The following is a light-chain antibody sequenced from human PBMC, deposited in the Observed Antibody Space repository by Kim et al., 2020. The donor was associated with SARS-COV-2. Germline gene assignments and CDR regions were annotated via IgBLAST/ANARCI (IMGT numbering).Light chain of an antibody. CDR2: EDN. CDR3: QSYDSSTLYV. V-gene: IGLV6-57*03. Sequence: TVTSSCTRGSGSIDSNYVQWYQQRPGSAPTTVIYEDNQRPSGVPDRFSGSIDSSSNAASLTISGLKTEDEADYYCQSYDSSTLYVFGTGTKVTVL. CDR1: SGSIDSNY. J-gene: IGLJ1*01.